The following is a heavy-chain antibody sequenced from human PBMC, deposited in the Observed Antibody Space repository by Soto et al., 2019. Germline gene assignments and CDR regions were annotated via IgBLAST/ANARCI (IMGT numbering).Heavy chain of an antibody. Sequence: QVQLQESGPGLVKPSETLSLTCSVSGDSVSRGTYYWSWIRQSPERGLEWIAYSSYSGSTSSNPSFKSRATISVDTSKNQFSLRLRSLTAEDTAVYYCARQKSGIEFYNYFDPWCPGTLVTVSS. CDR3: ARQKSGIEFYNYFDP. J-gene: IGHJ5*02. CDR2: SSYSGST. D-gene: IGHD3-3*01. CDR1: GDSVSRGTYY. V-gene: IGHV4-61*01.